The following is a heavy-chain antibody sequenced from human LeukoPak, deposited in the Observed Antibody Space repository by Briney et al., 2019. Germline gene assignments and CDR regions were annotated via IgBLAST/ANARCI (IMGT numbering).Heavy chain of an antibody. J-gene: IGHJ4*02. D-gene: IGHD3-22*01. CDR3: ARGYDSSGYYYGGLDY. CDR1: GYTFTGYY. CDR2: ISAYNGNT. V-gene: IGHV1-18*04. Sequence: ASVKVSCKASGYTFTGYYMHWVRQAPGQGLEWMGWISAYNGNTNYAQKLQGRVTMTTDTSTSTAYMELRSLRSDDTAVYYCARGYDSSGYYYGGLDYWGQGTLVTVSS.